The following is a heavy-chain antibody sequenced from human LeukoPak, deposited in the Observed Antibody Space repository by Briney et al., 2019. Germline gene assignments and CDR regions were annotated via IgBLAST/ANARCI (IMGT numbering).Heavy chain of an antibody. CDR2: IWFDESNK. D-gene: IGHD3-10*01. Sequence: PGGSLRLSCAAFGFTFSNYPMNWVRQAPGRGLEWVAVIWFDESNKYYADSVKGRFTISRDNSKNTLYLQMNSLRAEDTAVYYCARTIMIRGGNDYWGQGTLVTVSS. CDR3: ARTIMIRGGNDY. CDR1: GFTFSNYP. V-gene: IGHV3-33*08. J-gene: IGHJ4*02.